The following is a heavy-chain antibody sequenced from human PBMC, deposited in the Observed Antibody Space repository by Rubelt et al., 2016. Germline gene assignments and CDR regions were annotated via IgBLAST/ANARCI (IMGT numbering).Heavy chain of an antibody. CDR3: AIITMVRGGAFDI. V-gene: IGHV4-31*09. CDR2: IYYSGST. D-gene: IGHD3-10*01. Sequence: QVQLQESGPGLVKPSQTLSLTCTVSGGSISSGGYYWSWIRQHPGKGLEWIGYIYYSGSTYYNPSLKSRVTISVDKSKNQFSLKLSSVTAADTAVYYCAIITMVRGGAFDIWGQGTMVTVSS. J-gene: IGHJ3*02. CDR1: GGSISSGGYY.